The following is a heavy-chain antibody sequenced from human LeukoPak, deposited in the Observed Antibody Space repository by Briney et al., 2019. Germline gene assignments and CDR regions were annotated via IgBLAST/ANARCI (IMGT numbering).Heavy chain of an antibody. CDR2: IYHSGST. V-gene: IGHV4-4*02. CDR1: GGSISSSNW. CDR3: ARRGWYDFWSGHKIRWCFDY. D-gene: IGHD3-3*01. J-gene: IGHJ4*02. Sequence: SGTLSLTCAVSGGSISSSNWWSWVRPPPGKGLEWIGEIYHSGSTNYNPSLKRRVTISVDKSKNQFSLKLSSVAAADAAVYYCARRGWYDFWSGHKIRWCFDYWGQGTLVTVSS.